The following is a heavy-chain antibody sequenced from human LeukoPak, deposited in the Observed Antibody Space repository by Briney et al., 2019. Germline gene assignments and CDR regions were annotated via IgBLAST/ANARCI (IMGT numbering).Heavy chain of an antibody. J-gene: IGHJ6*04. V-gene: IGHV4-4*02. CDR3: ARDVLWFGDRRVDGMGV. D-gene: IGHD3-10*01. Sequence: PSETLSLTCAVSGGSISSSNWWSWVRQPPGKGLEWIGEIYHSGSTNYNPSLKRRVTISVDKSKNQFSLKLSSVTAAVTAVYYCARDVLWFGDRRVDGMGVWGKGTTVTVSS. CDR1: GGSISSSNW. CDR2: IYHSGST.